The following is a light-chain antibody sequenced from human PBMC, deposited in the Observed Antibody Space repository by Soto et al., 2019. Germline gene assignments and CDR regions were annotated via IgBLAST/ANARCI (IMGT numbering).Light chain of an antibody. J-gene: IGKJ5*01. V-gene: IGKV3-20*01. CDR2: GAS. CDR1: QSVTNNY. CDR3: QQYGTAPIT. Sequence: EIVLTQSPGTLSLSPGERATLSCRASQSVTNNYLAWFQQKPGQAPRLLMYGASSRATGIPDRFSGSASGTDFTLTISRLEPEDSAMYYCQQYGTAPITFGQGTRLEI.